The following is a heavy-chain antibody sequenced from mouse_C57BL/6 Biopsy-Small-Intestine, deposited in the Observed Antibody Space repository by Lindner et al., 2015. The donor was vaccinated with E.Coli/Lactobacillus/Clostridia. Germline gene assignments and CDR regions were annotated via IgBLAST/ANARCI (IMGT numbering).Heavy chain of an antibody. Sequence: VQLQESGAELVSPGTSVKMSCKASGYTFTNYWIAWAKQRPGHGLEWIGDIYPGGGYTNYNEKFKGKATLTADKSSSTAYMQFSSLTSEDSAVYYCARIYSNWFAYWGQGTLVTVSA. J-gene: IGHJ3*01. CDR2: IYPGGGYT. V-gene: IGHV1-63*01. CDR1: GYTFTNYW. CDR3: ARIYSNWFAY. D-gene: IGHD2-5*01.